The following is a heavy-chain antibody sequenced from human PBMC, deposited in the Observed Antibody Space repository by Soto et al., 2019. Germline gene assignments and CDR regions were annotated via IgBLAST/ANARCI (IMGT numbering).Heavy chain of an antibody. Sequence: QLQLQESGPGLVKPSETLSLICTVSGVSISTTSYYWGWFRQPPGKGLEWIGSIYYIGSTYYNPSLKSRVTISVDTSKNHFSLLLNSVTAADTAVFYCARSWGGSYIDAFDIWGQGTLVTVSS. V-gene: IGHV4-39*02. CDR1: GVSISTTSYY. CDR2: IYYIGST. CDR3: ARSWGGSYIDAFDI. D-gene: IGHD1-26*01. J-gene: IGHJ3*02.